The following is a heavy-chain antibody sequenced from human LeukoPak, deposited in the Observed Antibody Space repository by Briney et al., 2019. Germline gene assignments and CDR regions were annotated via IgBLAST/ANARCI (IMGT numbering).Heavy chain of an antibody. V-gene: IGHV4-59*12. CDR1: GGSISSYY. J-gene: IGHJ4*02. CDR2: IYYSGST. Sequence: SETLSLTCTVSGGSISSYYWSWIRQPPGKGLEWIGSIYYSGSTYYNPSLKSRVTISVDTSKNQFSLKLSSVTAADTAVYYCAGEGASKRVTPYWGQGTLVTVSS. D-gene: IGHD4-23*01. CDR3: AGEGASKRVTPY.